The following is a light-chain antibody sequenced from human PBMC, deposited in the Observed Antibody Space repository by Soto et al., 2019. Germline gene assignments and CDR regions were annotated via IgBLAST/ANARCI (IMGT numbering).Light chain of an antibody. Sequence: QSALAEPASMSGAPGPSITISCTGTSNDVGHFNYVSWFQQHPGKAPKLLIFDVSNWPSGVSDRFSGSKSGNTASLTISGLQPEDEADYYCTSFTTSNTFVFGSGTKVTVL. CDR3: TSFTTSNTFV. V-gene: IGLV2-14*03. CDR2: DVS. J-gene: IGLJ1*01. CDR1: SNDVGHFNY.